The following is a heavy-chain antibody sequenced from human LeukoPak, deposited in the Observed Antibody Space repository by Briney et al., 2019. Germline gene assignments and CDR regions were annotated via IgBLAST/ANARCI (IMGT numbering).Heavy chain of an antibody. J-gene: IGHJ5*02. D-gene: IGHD5-18*01. CDR2: IYYSGST. V-gene: IGHV4-59*02. CDR3: ARDRGRYSYGMFDWFDP. Sequence: SETLSLTCTVSGGSVSSYYWSWIRQPPGKGLEWIGYIYYSGSTNYNPSLKSRVTISVDTSKNQFSLKLSSVTAADTAVYYCARDRGRYSYGMFDWFDPWGQGTLVTVSS. CDR1: GGSVSSYY.